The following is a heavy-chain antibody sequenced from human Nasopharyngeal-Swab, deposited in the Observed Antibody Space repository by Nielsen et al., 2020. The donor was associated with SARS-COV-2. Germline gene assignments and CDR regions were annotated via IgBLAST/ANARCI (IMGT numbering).Heavy chain of an antibody. D-gene: IGHD3-3*01. CDR3: ARGGGLGYYDFWSGYSQTSDAFDI. V-gene: IGHV4-59*01. CDR2: IYYSGST. J-gene: IGHJ3*02. Sequence: SESLSLTCTVSGGSISSYYWSWIRQPPGKRLEWIGYIYYSGSTNYNPSLKSRVTISVDTSKNQFSLKLSSVTAADTAVYYCARGGGLGYYDFWSGYSQTSDAFDIWGQGTMVTVSS. CDR1: GGSISSYY.